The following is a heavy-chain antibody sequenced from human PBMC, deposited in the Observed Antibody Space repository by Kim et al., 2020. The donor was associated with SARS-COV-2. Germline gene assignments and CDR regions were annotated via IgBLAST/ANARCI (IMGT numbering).Heavy chain of an antibody. CDR3: AKDMEAGISYYYYMDF. CDR1: GFTFDDYA. V-gene: IGHV3-9*01. Sequence: GGSLRLSCAASGFTFDDYAMHWVRQAPGKGLEWVSGISWNSGSIGYADSVKGRFTISRDNAKNSLYLQMNSLRAEDTAVYYCAKDMEAGISYYYYMDFWG. J-gene: IGHJ6*03. D-gene: IGHD6-19*01. CDR2: ISWNSGSI.